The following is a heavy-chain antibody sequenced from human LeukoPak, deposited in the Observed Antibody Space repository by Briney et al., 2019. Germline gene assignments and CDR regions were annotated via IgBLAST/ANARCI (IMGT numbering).Heavy chain of an antibody. D-gene: IGHD4-23*01. CDR1: GYTFTSYA. Sequence: GASVKVSCKASGYTFTSYAMHWVRQAPGQGLEWMGWISAYNGNTNYAQKLQGRVTMTTDTSTSTAYMELRSLRSDDTAVYYCARDLRGGGNSGYWGQGTLVTVSS. J-gene: IGHJ4*02. V-gene: IGHV1-18*01. CDR3: ARDLRGGGNSGY. CDR2: ISAYNGNT.